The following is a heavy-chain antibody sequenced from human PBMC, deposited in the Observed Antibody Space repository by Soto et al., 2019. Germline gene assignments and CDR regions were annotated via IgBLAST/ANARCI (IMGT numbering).Heavy chain of an antibody. CDR1: GFTFSGSS. CDR3: VSHSPEDMIRT. CDR2: IRNKVYSYAT. V-gene: IGHV3-73*02. D-gene: IGHD2-15*01. Sequence: DVQLVESGGGLVQPGGSLKLSCGASGFTFSGSSVHWVRQGSGKGLDWLGRIRNKVYSYATAYSASVRGRFTISRDDSMNTAFLQMNSISAEATAVYYCVSHSPEDMIRTWGPGTQVTVSS. J-gene: IGHJ4*02.